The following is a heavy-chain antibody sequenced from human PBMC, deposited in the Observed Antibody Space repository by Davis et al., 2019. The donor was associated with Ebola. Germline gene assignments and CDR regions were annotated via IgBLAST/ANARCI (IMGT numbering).Heavy chain of an antibody. Sequence: SVKVSCKASGGTFSSYAISWVRQAPEQGLEWMGRIIPILGIANYAQKFQGRVTITADKSTSTAYMELSSLRSEDTAVYYCARVLRSSYGMDVWGQGTTVTVSS. V-gene: IGHV1-69*04. CDR3: ARVLRSSYGMDV. J-gene: IGHJ6*02. D-gene: IGHD3-3*01. CDR1: GGTFSSYA. CDR2: IIPILGIA.